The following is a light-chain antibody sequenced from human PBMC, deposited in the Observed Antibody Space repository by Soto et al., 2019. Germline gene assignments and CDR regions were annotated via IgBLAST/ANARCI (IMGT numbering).Light chain of an antibody. CDR2: ATS. Sequence: DVQMTQSPSSLSAFVGDRVTITCRASQGIAPYLAWFQQKPGKVPKLLIYATSTFQSGVPSRFSGSGSGTDFTLTVTSLQPEDVGTYYFQKYNSAPLTFGGGTKVEIK. CDR1: QGIAPY. CDR3: QKYNSAPLT. V-gene: IGKV1-27*01. J-gene: IGKJ4*01.